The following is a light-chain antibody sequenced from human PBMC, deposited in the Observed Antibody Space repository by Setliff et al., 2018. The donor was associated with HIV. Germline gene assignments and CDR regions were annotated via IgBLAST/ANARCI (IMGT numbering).Light chain of an antibody. V-gene: IGLV2-14*01. Sequence: VLTQTASVSGSPGQAITISCTGTSSDVGGYNYVSWYQHHPGKAPKLMIYEVSNRPSGISNRFSGSTSGNTASLTISGLQAEDAADYYCSSYTSTTTLVFGTGTKATVL. CDR1: SSDVGGYNY. CDR3: SSYTSTTTLV. J-gene: IGLJ1*01. CDR2: EVS.